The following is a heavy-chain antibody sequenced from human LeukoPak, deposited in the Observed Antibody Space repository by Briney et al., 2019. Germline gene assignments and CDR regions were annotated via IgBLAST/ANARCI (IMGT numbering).Heavy chain of an antibody. J-gene: IGHJ4*02. V-gene: IGHV4-59*01. CDR2: IYYSGST. D-gene: IGHD3-10*01. CDR3: ASYYYGSGSYEDY. Sequence: SETPSLTCTVSGGSISSYYWSWIRQPPGKGLEWIGYIYYSGSTNYNPSLKSRVTISVDTSKNQFSLKLSSVTAADTAVYYCASYYYGSGSYEDYWGQGTLVTVSS. CDR1: GGSISSYY.